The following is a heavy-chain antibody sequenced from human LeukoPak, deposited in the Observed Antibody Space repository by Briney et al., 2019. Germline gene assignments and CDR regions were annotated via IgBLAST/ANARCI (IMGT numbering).Heavy chain of an antibody. CDR2: LSTGSSFI. CDR1: GFTFSSYS. V-gene: IGHV3-21*01. D-gene: IGHD3-22*01. J-gene: IGHJ4*02. Sequence: GGSLRLSCAASGFTFSSYSMNWVRQAPGKGLEWVSSLSTGSSFIYYADSVKGRFTISRDIAKNSLYLQMNSLRAEDTAVYYCARTDYYDKSIDYWGQGTLVTVSS. CDR3: ARTDYYDKSIDY.